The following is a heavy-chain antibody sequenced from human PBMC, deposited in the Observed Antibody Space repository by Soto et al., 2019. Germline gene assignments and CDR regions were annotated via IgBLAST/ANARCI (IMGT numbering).Heavy chain of an antibody. CDR2: TYYRSKWYN. CDR3: ARGFGEPRPEHFVY. V-gene: IGHV6-1*01. CDR1: GDSVSSNSAA. D-gene: IGHD3-10*01. Sequence: SPTLSLTCAISGDSVSSNSAAWNWIRQSPSRGLEWLGRTYYRSKWYNDYAVSVKSRITINPDTSKNQFSLQLNSVTPEDTAVYYCARGFGEPRPEHFVYWCQGTLVTVS. J-gene: IGHJ4*02.